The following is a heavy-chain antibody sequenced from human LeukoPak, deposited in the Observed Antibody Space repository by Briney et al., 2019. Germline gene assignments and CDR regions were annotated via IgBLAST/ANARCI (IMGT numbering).Heavy chain of an antibody. V-gene: IGHV5-51*01. CDR1: GYSFTSYW. CDR3: ARHKDGYTNDAFDI. Sequence: GESLKISCKGSGYSFTSYWIGCVRQMPGKGLELMGISYPGDSDTRYSPSFQGQVTISVDKAISTAYLQWSSLKASDTAMYYCARHKDGYTNDAFDIWGQGTMVTVSS. CDR2: SYPGDSDT. J-gene: IGHJ3*02. D-gene: IGHD5-12*01.